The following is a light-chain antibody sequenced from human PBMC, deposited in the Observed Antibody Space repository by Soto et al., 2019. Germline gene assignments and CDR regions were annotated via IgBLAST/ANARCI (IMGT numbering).Light chain of an antibody. CDR3: QQSYITPYT. V-gene: IGKV1-39*01. CDR2: AAS. CDR1: QSISVH. J-gene: IGKJ2*01. Sequence: DIQMTQSPSSLSASVGDTVTITCRASQSISVHLNWYQQKPGKVPKLLIYAASNLQSGVPSSFSGSGSETDLALTISSRQSEDFATYYCQQSYITPYTFGQGTKLQIK.